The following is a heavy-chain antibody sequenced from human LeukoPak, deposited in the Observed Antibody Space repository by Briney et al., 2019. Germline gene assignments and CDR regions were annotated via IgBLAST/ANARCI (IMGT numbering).Heavy chain of an antibody. V-gene: IGHV4-38-2*01. J-gene: IGHJ3*02. CDR1: GYSISSGYY. D-gene: IGHD3-10*01. CDR2: IYHSGST. CDR3: ARNFGAYAFDI. Sequence: SETLSLTCAVSGYSISSGYYWGWIRQPPGKGLEWIGSIYHSGSTYYNPSLKSRVTISVDTSKNQFSLKLSSVTAADTAVYYCARNFGAYAFDIWGQGTMVTVSS.